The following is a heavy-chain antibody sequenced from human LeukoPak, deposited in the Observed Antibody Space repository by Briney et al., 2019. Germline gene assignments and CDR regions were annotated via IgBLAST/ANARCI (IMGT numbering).Heavy chain of an antibody. Sequence: SETLSLTCTVSGYSISSGYYWGWIRQPPGKGLEWIGSIYHSGSTYYNPSLKSRVTISVDTSKNPFSLKLSSVTAADTAVYYCARVRMDSSSAHFDYWGQRTLVTVSS. D-gene: IGHD6-13*01. CDR2: IYHSGST. V-gene: IGHV4-38-2*02. CDR3: ARVRMDSSSAHFDY. J-gene: IGHJ4*02. CDR1: GYSISSGYY.